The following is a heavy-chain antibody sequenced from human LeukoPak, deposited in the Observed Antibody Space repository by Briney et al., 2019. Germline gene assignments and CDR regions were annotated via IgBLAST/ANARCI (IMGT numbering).Heavy chain of an antibody. J-gene: IGHJ4*02. V-gene: IGHV3-33*06. D-gene: IGHD2-2*01. Sequence: GGSLRLSCAASGFTFSSYGMHWVRQAPGKGLEWVAVIWYDGSNKYYADSVKGRFTISRDNSKNTLHLQMNSLRAEDTAVYYCAKASGYCSSTSCYLFDYWGQGTLVTVSS. CDR1: GFTFSSYG. CDR3: AKASGYCSSTSCYLFDY. CDR2: IWYDGSNK.